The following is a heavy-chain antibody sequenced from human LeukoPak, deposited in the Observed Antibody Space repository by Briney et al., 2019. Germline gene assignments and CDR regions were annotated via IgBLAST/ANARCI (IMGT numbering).Heavy chain of an antibody. CDR1: GFTFSSYG. D-gene: IGHD6-13*01. CDR3: AREYSAGWFDP. V-gene: IGHV3-33*01. J-gene: IGHJ5*02. Sequence: GGSLRLSCGASGFTFSSYGMHWVRQAPGKGLEWVAVIWYDGSNKFYADSVKGRFTISRDNSKNTLYLQMNSLRAEDTAVYYCAREYSAGWFDPWGQGTLVTVSS. CDR2: IWYDGSNK.